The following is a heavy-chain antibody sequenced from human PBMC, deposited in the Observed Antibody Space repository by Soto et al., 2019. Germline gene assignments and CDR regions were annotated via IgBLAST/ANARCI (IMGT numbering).Heavy chain of an antibody. D-gene: IGHD2-15*01. V-gene: IGHV3-30-3*01. CDR1: GFTFSSYA. J-gene: IGHJ5*02. Sequence: PGGSLRLSCAASGFTFSSYAMHWVRQSPGKGLEWVAVISYDGSNKYYADSVKGRFTISRDNSKNTLYLQMNSLRAEDTAVYYCARDVVVVAPGYWFDPWGQGTLVTVSS. CDR2: ISYDGSNK. CDR3: ARDVVVVAPGYWFDP.